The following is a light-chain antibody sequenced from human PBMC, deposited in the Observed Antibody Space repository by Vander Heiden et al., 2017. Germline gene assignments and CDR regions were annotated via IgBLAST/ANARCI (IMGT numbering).Light chain of an antibody. CDR1: QSISNW. Sequence: MTQSPSTLSASVGDRVTITCRGSQSISNWLAWYQQKPGKAPKLLVYKASSLESGVPSRFSGSGSGTEFTRTITRLEPDDFATYYCQKYNGTFGQGTKLEIK. J-gene: IGKJ2*01. CDR3: QKYNGT. V-gene: IGKV1-5*03. CDR2: KAS.